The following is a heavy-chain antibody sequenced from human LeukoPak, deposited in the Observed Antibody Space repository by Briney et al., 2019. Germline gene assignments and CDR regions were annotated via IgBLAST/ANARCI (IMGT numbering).Heavy chain of an antibody. D-gene: IGHD5-18*01. V-gene: IGHV3-53*01. CDR1: GFTVSSNY. Sequence: GGSLRLSCAASGFTVSSNYMSWVRQAPGKGLEWVSVIYSGGSTYYADSVKGRFTISRDNSKNTLYLQMNSLRAEDTAVYYRARRQNAWSMVTSLFDYWGQGTLVTVSS. CDR3: ARRQNAWSMVTSLFDY. J-gene: IGHJ4*02. CDR2: IYSGGST.